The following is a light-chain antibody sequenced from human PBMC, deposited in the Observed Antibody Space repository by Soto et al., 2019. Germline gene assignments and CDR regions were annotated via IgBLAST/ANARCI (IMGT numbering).Light chain of an antibody. Sequence: ALTQPPSASGSPGQSVTISCTGTSSDVGGYNYVSWYQQHPGKAPRLVIYEVTKRPSGVPDRFSGSKSGNTASLTVSGLQADDEADYYCSSFSGFSTVFGTGTKLTVL. CDR1: SSDVGGYNY. CDR2: EVT. CDR3: SSFSGFSTV. V-gene: IGLV2-8*01. J-gene: IGLJ1*01.